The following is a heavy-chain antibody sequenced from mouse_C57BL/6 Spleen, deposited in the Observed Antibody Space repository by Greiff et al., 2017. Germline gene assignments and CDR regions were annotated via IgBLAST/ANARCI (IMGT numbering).Heavy chain of an antibody. CDR3: GPKEVESYDCYSDWFAD. J-gene: IGHJ3*01. D-gene: IGHD2-3*01. CDR2: IYPRSGNT. Sequence: VQLQQSGAELARPGASVKMSCKASGYTFTSYGISWVKQRTGQGLEWIGEIYPRSGNTYYNEKFKGKATLTADKSSSTAYMELRSLTSEDTAVYFCGPKEVESYDCYSDWFADWGQGTLVTVSA. CDR1: GYTFTSYG. V-gene: IGHV1-81*01.